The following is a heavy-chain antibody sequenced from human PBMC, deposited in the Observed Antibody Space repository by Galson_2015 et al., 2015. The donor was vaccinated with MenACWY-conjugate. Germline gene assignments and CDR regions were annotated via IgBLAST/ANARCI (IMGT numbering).Heavy chain of an antibody. CDR1: GDSFMSYR. Sequence: SVKVSCKVHGDSFMSYRITWVRQAPGQGLEWMGWISNYNAKTKYAQNLQGRVTMTTETSTRTVYMEMRDLRSDDTAVYYCAKINGVSARYGDCLRDAFDIWGQGTMVTVSS. D-gene: IGHD2-21*02. J-gene: IGHJ3*02. CDR3: AKINGVSARYGDCLRDAFDI. V-gene: IGHV1-18*04. CDR2: ISNYNAKT.